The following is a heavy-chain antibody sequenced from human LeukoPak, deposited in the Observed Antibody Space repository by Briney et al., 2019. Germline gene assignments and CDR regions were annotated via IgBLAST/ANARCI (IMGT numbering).Heavy chain of an antibody. Sequence: SGGSLRLSCAASGFTFSSYWMSWVRQAPGKGLEWVANIKQDGSEKYYVDSVKGRFTISRDNAKNSLYLQMNSLRAEDTAVYYCARTIWFGELYMDVWGKGTTVTVSS. J-gene: IGHJ6*03. CDR2: IKQDGSEK. CDR1: GFTFSSYW. D-gene: IGHD3-10*01. CDR3: ARTIWFGELYMDV. V-gene: IGHV3-7*01.